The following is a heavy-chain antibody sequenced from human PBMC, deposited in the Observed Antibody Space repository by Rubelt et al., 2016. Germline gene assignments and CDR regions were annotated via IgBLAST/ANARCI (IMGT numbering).Heavy chain of an antibody. Sequence: GSGPGLVKPSETLSVTCSVSGGSISSYYWSWIRQPPGKGLEWIGYIYDSGSTNYNPSLKSRVTILVDTSKNQFSLKLSSVTAADTAVYYCARRYCSGGSCILFDYWGQGTLVTVSS. CDR1: GGSISSYY. D-gene: IGHD2-15*01. CDR3: ARRYCSGGSCILFDY. J-gene: IGHJ4*02. CDR2: IYDSGST. V-gene: IGHV4-59*08.